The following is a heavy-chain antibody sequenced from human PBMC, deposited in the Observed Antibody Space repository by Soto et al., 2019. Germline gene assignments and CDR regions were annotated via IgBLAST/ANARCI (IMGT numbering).Heavy chain of an antibody. V-gene: IGHV1-69*13. CDR1: GGTFSSYA. J-gene: IGHJ4*02. Sequence: SVKVSCKASGGTFSSYAISWVRQAPGQGLEWMGGIITIFGTANYAQKFQGRVTITADESTSTAYMGLSSLRSEDTAVYYCASSYYYDSSGYYSLGYWGQGTLVTVSS. CDR2: IITIFGTA. D-gene: IGHD3-22*01. CDR3: ASSYYYDSSGYYSLGY.